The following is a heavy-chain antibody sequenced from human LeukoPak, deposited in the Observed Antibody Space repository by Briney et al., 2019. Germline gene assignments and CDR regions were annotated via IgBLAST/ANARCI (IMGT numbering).Heavy chain of an antibody. CDR2: IIPILGIA. J-gene: IGHJ4*02. V-gene: IGHV1-69*04. D-gene: IGHD4-23*01. CDR1: GFTFSSYA. CDR3: ARVGGDY. Sequence: PGGSLRLSCAASGFTFSSYAISWVRQAPGQGLEWMGRIIPILGIANYAQKFQGRVTITADKSTSTAYMELSSLRSEDTAVYYCARVGGDYWGQGTLVTVSS.